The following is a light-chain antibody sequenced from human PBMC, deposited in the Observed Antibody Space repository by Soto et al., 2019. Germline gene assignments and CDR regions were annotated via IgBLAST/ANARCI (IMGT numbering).Light chain of an antibody. CDR3: SSYTTTNTPYV. V-gene: IGLV2-14*01. Sequence: QSVLTQPASVSGSPGQSITISCSGTSSDVGAYNFVSWYQVHPGRAPKLIISEVTVRPSGVSHRFSGSKSGNSASLTISGLHAEDEDDYYCSSYTTTNTPYVFGSGTKLTVL. CDR2: EVT. J-gene: IGLJ1*01. CDR1: SSDVGAYNF.